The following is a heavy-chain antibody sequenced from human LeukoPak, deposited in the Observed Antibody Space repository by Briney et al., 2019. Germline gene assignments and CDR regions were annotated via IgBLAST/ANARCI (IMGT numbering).Heavy chain of an antibody. J-gene: IGHJ4*02. V-gene: IGHV3-21*01. CDR1: GFTFSRYS. D-gene: IGHD2-2*01. Sequence: GGSLRLSCAASGFTFSRYSMNWVRQAPGKGLQWDSVISSSSSYIYYADSVKGRFTISRGNAKNSLYLQMNSLRAEDTAVYYCARCFGLQQLLSVFEYWGQGTLVTVSS. CDR3: ARCFGLQQLLSVFEY. CDR2: ISSSSSYI.